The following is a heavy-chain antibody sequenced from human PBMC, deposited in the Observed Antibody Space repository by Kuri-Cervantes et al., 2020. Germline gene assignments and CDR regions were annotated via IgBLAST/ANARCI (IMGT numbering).Heavy chain of an antibody. CDR1: GNTFTNYY. CDR2: INPSGGST. D-gene: IGHD2-15*01. Sequence: ASVKVSCKASGNTFTNYYVHWVRQAPGQGLEWMGIINPSGGSTSYAQKFQGRVAITADKSTSTAYMELSSLRSEDTAVYYCARGHCSGGSCYRFDYWGQGTLVTDSS. J-gene: IGHJ4*02. V-gene: IGHV1-46*01. CDR3: ARGHCSGGSCYRFDY.